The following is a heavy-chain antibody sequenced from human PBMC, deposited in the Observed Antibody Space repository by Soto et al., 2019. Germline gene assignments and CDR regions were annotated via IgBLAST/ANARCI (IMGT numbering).Heavy chain of an antibody. CDR1: GYTFTGYY. CDR3: ASRYYYGSGSSPPFVY. J-gene: IGHJ4*02. V-gene: IGHV1-2*02. CDR2: INPNSGGT. D-gene: IGHD3-10*01. Sequence: ASVKVSCKASGYTFTGYYMHWVRQAPGQGLEWMGWINPNSGGTNYAQKFQGRVTMTRDTSISTAYMELSRLRSDDTAVYYCASRYYYGSGSSPPFVYWGQGTLVTVSS.